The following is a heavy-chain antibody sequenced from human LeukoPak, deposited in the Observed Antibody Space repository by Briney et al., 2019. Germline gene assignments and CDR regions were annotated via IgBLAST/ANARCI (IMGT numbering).Heavy chain of an antibody. CDR1: GGSISSYY. CDR3: ARKANYYSFFDL. D-gene: IGHD3-10*01. CDR2: IYYSGST. V-gene: IGHV4-59*08. J-gene: IGHJ2*01. Sequence: SETLSLTCSVSGGSISSYYWSWIRQPPGKGLEWIGYIYYSGSTNYNPSLKSRVTISVDTSKNQFSLKLTSVTAADTAVYFCARKANYYSFFDLWGRGTLVTVSS.